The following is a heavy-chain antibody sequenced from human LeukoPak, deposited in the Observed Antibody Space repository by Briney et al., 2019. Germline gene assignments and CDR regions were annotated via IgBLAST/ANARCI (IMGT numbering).Heavy chain of an antibody. D-gene: IGHD2-15*01. CDR2: TNTDGRTT. CDR3: ARIEDRAAAFDS. CDR1: GFTFNNYW. Sequence: PGGSLRLSCAASGFTFNNYWMHWVRQVPGEGLVWVSRTNTDGRTTTYADSVKGRFTISRDNAKNMLYLQMNGLRVDDTAVYFCARIEDRAAAFDSWGQGTLVTVSS. J-gene: IGHJ4*02. V-gene: IGHV3-74*01.